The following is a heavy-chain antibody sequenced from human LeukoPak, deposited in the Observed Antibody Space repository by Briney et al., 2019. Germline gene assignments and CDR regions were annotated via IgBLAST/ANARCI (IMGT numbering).Heavy chain of an antibody. V-gene: IGHV4-59*08. D-gene: IGHD5-18*01. CDR2: IYYSGST. CDR3: ASHTAMPMGDAFDI. Sequence: SETLSLTCTVSGGSISSYYWSWIRQPPGKGLEWIGYIYYSGSTNYNPSLKSRVTISVDTSKNQFSLKLSSVTAADTAVYYCASHTAMPMGDAFDIWGQGTMVTVSS. J-gene: IGHJ3*02. CDR1: GGSISSYY.